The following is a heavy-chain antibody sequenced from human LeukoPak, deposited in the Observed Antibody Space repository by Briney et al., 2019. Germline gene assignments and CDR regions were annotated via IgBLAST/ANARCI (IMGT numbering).Heavy chain of an antibody. V-gene: IGHV3-48*01. J-gene: IGHJ4*02. CDR1: GFTFSDYT. Sequence: PGGSLRLSCAASGFTFSDYTMNWVRQAPGKGLECISYISRSSDTIYYADSVKGRFTISRDNAKNSLYLQMNSLRAEDTAVYYCARSLWFGESYYWGQGTLVTVSS. CDR2: ISRSSDTI. CDR3: ARSLWFGESYY. D-gene: IGHD3-10*01.